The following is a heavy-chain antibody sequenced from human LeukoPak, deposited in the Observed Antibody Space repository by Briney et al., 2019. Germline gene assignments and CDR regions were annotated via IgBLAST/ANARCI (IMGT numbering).Heavy chain of an antibody. V-gene: IGHV1-2*04. Sequence: APVKVSCKASGYTFTGYYMHWVRQAPGQGLEWMGWINPNSGGTNYAQKFQGWVTMTRDTSISTAYMELSRLRSDDTAVYYCARVVYGDYGNAFDIWGQGTMVTVSS. CDR1: GYTFTGYY. J-gene: IGHJ3*02. D-gene: IGHD4-17*01. CDR3: ARVVYGDYGNAFDI. CDR2: INPNSGGT.